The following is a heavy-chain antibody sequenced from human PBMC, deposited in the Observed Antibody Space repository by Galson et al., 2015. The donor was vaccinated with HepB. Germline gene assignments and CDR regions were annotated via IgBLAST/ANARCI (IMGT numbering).Heavy chain of an antibody. CDR2: INPSGGST. V-gene: IGHV1-46*03. J-gene: IGHJ5*02. Sequence: SVKVSCKASGYTFTGYYMHWVRQAPGQGLEWMGIINPSGGSTSYAQKFQGRVTMTRDTSTGTVYMELSSLRSEDTAVYYCARGYYYDSSGYYGWFDPWGQGTLVTVSS. D-gene: IGHD3-22*01. CDR3: ARGYYYDSSGYYGWFDP. CDR1: GYTFTGYY.